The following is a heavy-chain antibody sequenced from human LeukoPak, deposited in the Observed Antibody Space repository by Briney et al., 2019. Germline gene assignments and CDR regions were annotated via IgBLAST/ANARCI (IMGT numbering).Heavy chain of an antibody. J-gene: IGHJ6*02. CDR2: ISGSGGST. CDR3: AKARIAAAGTIGINYYYYYGMDV. D-gene: IGHD6-13*01. V-gene: IGHV3-23*01. Sequence: HPGGSLRLSCAASGFTFSSYAMSWVRQAPGKGLEWVSAISGSGGSTYYADSMKGRFTISRDNSKNTLYLQMNSLRAEDTAVYYCAKARIAAAGTIGINYYYYYGMDVWGQGTTVTVS. CDR1: GFTFSSYA.